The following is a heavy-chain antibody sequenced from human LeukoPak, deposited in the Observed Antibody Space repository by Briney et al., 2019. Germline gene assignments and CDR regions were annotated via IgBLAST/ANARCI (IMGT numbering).Heavy chain of an antibody. CDR3: ARPRSSGWYGAFDI. V-gene: IGHV4-59*01. Sequence: IPSETLSLICTVSGGSISNYYWSWIRQPPGKGLEWIGYIYYSGSTNYNPSLKSRVTISVDTSKNQFSLKLSSVTAADTAVYYCARPRSSGWYGAFDIWGQGTMVTVSS. CDR2: IYYSGST. CDR1: GGSISNYY. D-gene: IGHD6-19*01. J-gene: IGHJ3*02.